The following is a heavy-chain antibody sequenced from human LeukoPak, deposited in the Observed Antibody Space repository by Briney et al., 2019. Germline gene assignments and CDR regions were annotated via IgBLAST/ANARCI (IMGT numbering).Heavy chain of an antibody. Sequence: SETLSLTCAVYGGSFSGYYWSWIRQPPGKGLEWIGEINHSGSTNYNPSLKSRVTISVDTSKNQFSLKPSSVTAADTAVYYCASTVGCYYGSGRQTWGQGTLVTVSS. CDR1: GGSFSGYY. CDR2: INHSGST. CDR3: ASTVGCYYGSGRQT. V-gene: IGHV4-34*01. J-gene: IGHJ5*02. D-gene: IGHD3-10*01.